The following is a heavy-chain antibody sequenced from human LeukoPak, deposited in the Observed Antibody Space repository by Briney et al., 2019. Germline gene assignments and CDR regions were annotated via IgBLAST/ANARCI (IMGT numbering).Heavy chain of an antibody. CDR3: ARDRLTMIRGVIFVGAY. CDR2: INPNSGGA. Sequence: ASVKVSCKASGYTFTGYYMHWVRQAPGQGLEWMGWINPNSGGANYAQKFQGRVTMTRDTSINTAYMELSRLRSDDTAVYYCARDRLTMIRGVIFVGAYWGQGTLVTVSS. V-gene: IGHV1-2*02. CDR1: GYTFTGYY. J-gene: IGHJ4*02. D-gene: IGHD3-10*01.